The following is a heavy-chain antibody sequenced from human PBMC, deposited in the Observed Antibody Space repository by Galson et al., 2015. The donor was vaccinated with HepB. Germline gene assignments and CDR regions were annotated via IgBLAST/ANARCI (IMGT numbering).Heavy chain of an antibody. D-gene: IGHD3-3*01. CDR1: GFTFSSYA. CDR2: ISGSGGST. V-gene: IGHV3-23*01. CDR3: AKDRETYYDFWSGRFDY. J-gene: IGHJ4*02. Sequence: SLRLSCAASGFTFSSYAMSWVRQAPGKGLEWVSAISGSGGSTYYADSVKGRFTISRDNSKNTLYLQMNSLRAEDTAVYYCAKDRETYYDFWSGRFDYWGQGTLVTVSS.